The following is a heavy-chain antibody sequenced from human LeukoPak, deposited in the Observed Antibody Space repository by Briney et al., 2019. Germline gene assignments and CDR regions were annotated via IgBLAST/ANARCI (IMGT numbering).Heavy chain of an antibody. CDR1: GGSISSHY. V-gene: IGHV4-59*11. Sequence: SETLSLTCTVSGGSISSHYWSWIRQPPGKGLEWIGYIYYSGSTNYNPSLKSRVTISVDTSKNQFSPKLSSVTAADTAVYYCARIGNANRVFEYWGQGTLVTVSS. CDR2: IYYSGST. CDR3: ARIGNANRVFEY. D-gene: IGHD1-14*01. J-gene: IGHJ4*02.